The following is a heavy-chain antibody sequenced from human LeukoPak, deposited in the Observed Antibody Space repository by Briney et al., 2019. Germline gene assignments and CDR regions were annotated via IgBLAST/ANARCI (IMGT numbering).Heavy chain of an antibody. D-gene: IGHD3-22*01. CDR3: AKIPLYYYDSSGYYSD. CDR2: ISGSGGRT. Sequence: GGSLRLSCAASGFTFSSYAMSWVHQAPGKGLEWVSAISGSGGRTHYADSVKGRFTISRDNSKNTLYLQMNSLRAEDTAVYYCAKIPLYYYDSSGYYSDWGQGTLVTVSS. V-gene: IGHV3-23*01. CDR1: GFTFSSYA. J-gene: IGHJ4*02.